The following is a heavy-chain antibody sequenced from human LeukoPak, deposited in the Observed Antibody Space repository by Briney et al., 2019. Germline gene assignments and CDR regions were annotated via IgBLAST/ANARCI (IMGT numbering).Heavy chain of an antibody. D-gene: IGHD3-22*01. CDR1: GYSFTNYW. Sequence: PGESLKISCKGSGYSFTNYWISWVLQMPGKGLESMGKFDPSDSYANYSPSFQGHVTISADKSITTAYLQWGSLKASDTAMYYCARDYYDSSGSDAFDIWGQGTMVTVYS. CDR2: FDPSDSYA. J-gene: IGHJ3*02. V-gene: IGHV5-10-1*01. CDR3: ARDYYDSSGSDAFDI.